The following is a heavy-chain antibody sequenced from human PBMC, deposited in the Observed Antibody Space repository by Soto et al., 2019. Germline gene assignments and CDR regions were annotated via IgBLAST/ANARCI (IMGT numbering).Heavy chain of an antibody. CDR3: ARWGCSGSNCNLNQRSFDL. J-gene: IGHJ4*02. V-gene: IGHV3-33*01. CDR1: GFIFNEYG. CDR2: IWYDGSNK. Sequence: QVQLVESGGGVVQPGRSLRLSCAASGFIFNEYGMHWVRQAPGKGLEWVAVIWYDGSNKYYADSVRGRFTFSRDNSRNTMSLQINSLRVEYTAMYYCARWGCSGSNCNLNQRSFDLWGQGTLVTDSS. D-gene: IGHD1-26*01.